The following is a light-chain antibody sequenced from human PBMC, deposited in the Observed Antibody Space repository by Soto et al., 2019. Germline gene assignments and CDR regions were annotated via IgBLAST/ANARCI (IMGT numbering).Light chain of an antibody. CDR2: EVS. J-gene: IGLJ2*01. CDR3: SSYRSSNTLG. CDR1: SSDVGGYNY. Sequence: QSVLTQPASVSGSPGQSITISCTGTSSDVGGYNYASWYQQYPGKAPKVIIYEVSNRPSGVSSRFSGSRSANTASLTISGLQTEDEANYYCSSYRSSNTLGFGGGTKVTVL. V-gene: IGLV2-14*01.